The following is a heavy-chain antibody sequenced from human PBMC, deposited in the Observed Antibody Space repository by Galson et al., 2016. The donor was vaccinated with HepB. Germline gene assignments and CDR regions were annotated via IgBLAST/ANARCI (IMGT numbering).Heavy chain of an antibody. J-gene: IGHJ4*02. Sequence: SLRLSCAASGFTFSSYGMHWVRQAPGKGLEWVAVIWYDGSNKYYADSVKGRFTISRDNSKNTLYLQMNSLRAEDTAVYYCARDGYDIFTGYYPGYYFDYWGQGTPVTVSS. V-gene: IGHV3-33*01. CDR3: ARDGYDIFTGYYPGYYFDY. CDR1: GFTFSSYG. CDR2: IWYDGSNK. D-gene: IGHD3-9*01.